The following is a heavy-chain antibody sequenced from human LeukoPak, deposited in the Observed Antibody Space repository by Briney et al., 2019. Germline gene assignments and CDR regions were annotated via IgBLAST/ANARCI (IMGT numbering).Heavy chain of an antibody. CDR2: ISDSGGLT. V-gene: IGHV3-23*01. J-gene: IGHJ6*03. D-gene: IGHD2-21*01. CDR3: AKDRGDSGRYYYMDV. Sequence: GGSLILSCAASGFTFSSYAMTWVRQAPRKGLELVSDISDSGGLTYYADSVKGRFTISRDNSKNTLYLQMNSLRAEDTAVYYCAKDRGDSGRYYYMDVWGKGTAVTVS. CDR1: GFTFSSYA.